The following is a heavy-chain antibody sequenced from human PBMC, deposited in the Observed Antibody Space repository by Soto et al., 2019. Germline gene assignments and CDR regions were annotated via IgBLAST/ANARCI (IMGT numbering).Heavy chain of an antibody. Sequence: SETLSLTCAVYGGSFSGYYWSWIRQPPGKGLEWIGEINHSGSTNYNPSLKSRVTISVDTSKNQFSLKLSSVTAADTAVYYCARALVVVAGTGVDCFHPWGQGTFVT. CDR1: GGSFSGYY. J-gene: IGHJ5*02. CDR3: ARALVVVAGTGVDCFHP. D-gene: IGHD6-19*01. CDR2: INHSGST. V-gene: IGHV4-34*01.